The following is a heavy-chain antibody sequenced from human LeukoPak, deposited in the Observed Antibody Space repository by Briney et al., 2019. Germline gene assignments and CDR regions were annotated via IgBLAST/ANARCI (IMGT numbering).Heavy chain of an antibody. V-gene: IGHV3-9*01. CDR1: GFTFNDYA. Sequence: PGRSLRLSCAASGFTFNDYAMDWVRQAPGKGLEWVSGINWNSGSIGYADSVKGRFTISRDNAKNSLYLQMNSLRAEDTALYYCAKALGYCSSTSCNVLDYWGQGTLVTVSS. J-gene: IGHJ4*02. D-gene: IGHD2-2*01. CDR2: INWNSGSI. CDR3: AKALGYCSSTSCNVLDY.